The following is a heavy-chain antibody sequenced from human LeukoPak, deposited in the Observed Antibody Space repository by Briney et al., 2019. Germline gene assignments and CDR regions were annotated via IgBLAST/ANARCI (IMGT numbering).Heavy chain of an antibody. CDR3: ARDAGYYYGSGATDY. D-gene: IGHD3-10*01. CDR2: INPNSGGT. J-gene: IGHJ4*02. Sequence: ASVKVSCKASGYTFTGYYMHWVRQAPGQGLEWMGWINPNSGGTNYAQKFQGRVTMTRDTSISTAYMELSRLRSDDTAVYYCARDAGYYYGSGATDYWGQGTLVTVSS. CDR1: GYTFTGYY. V-gene: IGHV1-2*02.